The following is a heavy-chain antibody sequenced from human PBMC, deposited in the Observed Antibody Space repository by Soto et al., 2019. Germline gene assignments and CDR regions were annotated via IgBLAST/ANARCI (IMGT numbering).Heavy chain of an antibody. CDR1: GFTFSSYG. D-gene: IGHD4-17*01. Sequence: GGSLRLSCAASGFTFSSYGMHWVRQAPGKGLEWVAVISYDGSNKYYADSVKGRFTISRDNSKNTLYLQMNSLRAEDTAVYYCAKVFYGGNSGAFDIWGHGTMVTVSS. CDR3: AKVFYGGNSGAFDI. V-gene: IGHV3-30*18. CDR2: ISYDGSNK. J-gene: IGHJ3*02.